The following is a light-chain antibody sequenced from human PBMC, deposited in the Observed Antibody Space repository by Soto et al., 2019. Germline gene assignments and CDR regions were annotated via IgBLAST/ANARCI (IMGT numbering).Light chain of an antibody. Sequence: QSVLTQPASVSGSPGQSITIYCTGTSSDVGGYNFVSWYQLHPGKAPKLMIVEVNNRPSGVSNRFSGSKSGNTASLTISGLQAEDEADYDCSSWTSSTTQVLGGGTKVTVL. CDR2: EVN. CDR1: SSDVGGYNF. CDR3: SSWTSSTTQV. J-gene: IGLJ2*01. V-gene: IGLV2-14*01.